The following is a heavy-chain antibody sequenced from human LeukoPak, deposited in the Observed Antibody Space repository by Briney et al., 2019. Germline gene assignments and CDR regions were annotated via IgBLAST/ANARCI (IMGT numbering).Heavy chain of an antibody. CDR3: AKDQFYDILTGYDY. D-gene: IGHD3-9*01. Sequence: PGGSLRLSCAASGFTFSSYGMRWVRQAPGKGLEWVAVISYDGSNKYYADSVKGRFTISRDNSKNTLYLQMNSLRAEDTAVYYCAKDQFYDILTGYDYWGQGTLVTVSS. V-gene: IGHV3-30*18. CDR1: GFTFSSYG. CDR2: ISYDGSNK. J-gene: IGHJ4*02.